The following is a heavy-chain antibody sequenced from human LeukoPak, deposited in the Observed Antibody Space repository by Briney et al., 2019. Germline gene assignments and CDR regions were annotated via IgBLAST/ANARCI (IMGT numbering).Heavy chain of an antibody. J-gene: IGHJ4*02. V-gene: IGHV3-23*01. CDR3: AKDLGITIFGVVIPPYYFDY. Sequence: GGSLRLSCAASGFTFSSYAMSWVRQAPGKGLERVSAISGSGGSTYCADSVKGRFTISRDNSKNTLYLQTNSLRAEDTAVYYCAKDLGITIFGVVIPPYYFDYWGQGTLVTVSS. CDR1: GFTFSSYA. D-gene: IGHD3-3*01. CDR2: ISGSGGST.